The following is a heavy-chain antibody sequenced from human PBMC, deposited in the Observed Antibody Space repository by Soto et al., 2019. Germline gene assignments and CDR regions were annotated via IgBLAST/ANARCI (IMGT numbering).Heavy chain of an antibody. J-gene: IGHJ6*02. V-gene: IGHV1-18*01. D-gene: IGHD3-22*01. CDR2: ISPKSGSI. Sequence: ASVKVSCKTSGYTFTRNGISWVRQAPGQGLEWMGWISPKSGSIKYAQTFQGRVIMTTDTSTSTAYMELRSLRSDDTAVYYCVKDRDSNSWPSRDVWGPGTTVTVSS. CDR1: GYTFTRNG. CDR3: VKDRDSNSWPSRDV.